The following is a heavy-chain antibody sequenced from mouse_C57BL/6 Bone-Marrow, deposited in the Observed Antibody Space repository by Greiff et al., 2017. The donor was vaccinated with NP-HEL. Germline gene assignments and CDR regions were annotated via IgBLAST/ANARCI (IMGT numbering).Heavy chain of an antibody. D-gene: IGHD2-4*01. Sequence: QVHVKQPGAELVRPGSSVKLSCKASGYTFTSYWMHWVKQRPIQGLEWIGNIDPSDSETHYNQKFKDKATLTVDKSSSTAYMQLSSLTSEDSAVYYCASRGDYYDYDGFAYWGQGTLVTVSA. V-gene: IGHV1-52*01. CDR3: ASRGDYYDYDGFAY. CDR2: IDPSDSET. CDR1: GYTFTSYW. J-gene: IGHJ3*01.